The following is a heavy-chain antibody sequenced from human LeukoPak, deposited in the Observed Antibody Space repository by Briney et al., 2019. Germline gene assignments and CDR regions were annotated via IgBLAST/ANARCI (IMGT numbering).Heavy chain of an antibody. CDR1: GFTFSSYS. J-gene: IGHJ4*02. CDR3: ARARYDSSGYYPILDY. CDR2: ISDTGSTI. V-gene: IGHV3-48*04. Sequence: LGGSLRLSCAASGFTFSSYSMNWVRQAPGKGLEWVSYISDTGSTIYYADSVKGRFTISRDNAKNSLYLQMNSLRAEDTAVYYCARARYDSSGYYPILDYWGQGTLVTVSS. D-gene: IGHD3-22*01.